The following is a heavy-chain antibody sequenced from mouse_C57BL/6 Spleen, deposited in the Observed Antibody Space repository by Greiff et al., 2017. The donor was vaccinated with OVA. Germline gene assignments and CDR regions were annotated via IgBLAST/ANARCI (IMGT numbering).Heavy chain of an antibody. CDR2: IDPEDGET. D-gene: IGHD2-4*01. CDR1: GFNIKDYY. J-gene: IGHJ4*01. CDR3: AGGLRRSYYAMDY. Sequence: VQLQQSGAELVKPGASVKLSCTASGFNIKDYYMHWVKQRTEQGLEWIGRIDPEDGETKYDPKFQGKATITADTSSNTAYLQLSSLTSEDTAVYYGAGGLRRSYYAMDYWGQGTSVTVSS. V-gene: IGHV14-2*01.